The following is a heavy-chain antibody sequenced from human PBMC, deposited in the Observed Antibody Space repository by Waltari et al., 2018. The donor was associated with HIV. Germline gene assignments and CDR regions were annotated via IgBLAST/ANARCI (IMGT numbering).Heavy chain of an antibody. CDR1: GFTLSDSW. D-gene: IGHD3-3*01. Sequence: QLVESGGGLVQPGGSLRLSCEASGFTLSDSWMTWVRHAQGKGLVWVSLINRDGGTTSYADSVKGRYTVSRDNAKNTLYLQLSSLRAEDTAVYYCARDNYDFWSGSRRDHHFGLDVWGQGTTVTVSS. J-gene: IGHJ6*02. CDR2: INRDGGTT. CDR3: ARDNYDFWSGSRRDHHFGLDV. V-gene: IGHV3-74*01.